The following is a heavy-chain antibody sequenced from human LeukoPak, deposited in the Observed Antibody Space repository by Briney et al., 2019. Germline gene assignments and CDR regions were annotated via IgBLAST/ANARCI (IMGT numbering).Heavy chain of an antibody. D-gene: IGHD2-21*01. CDR3: ARAEVIAFDI. Sequence: SETLSLTCTVSGGSISSYYWSWIRQPPGKGLEWIGYIYYSGSTNYNPSLKSRVTISVDTSKNQFSLKLSSVTAADTGVYYCARAEVIAFDIWGQGTMVTVSS. J-gene: IGHJ3*02. CDR2: IYYSGST. V-gene: IGHV4-59*01. CDR1: GGSISSYY.